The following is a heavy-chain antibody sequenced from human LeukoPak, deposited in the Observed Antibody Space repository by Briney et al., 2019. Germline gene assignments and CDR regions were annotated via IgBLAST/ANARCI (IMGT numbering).Heavy chain of an antibody. J-gene: IGHJ3*02. CDR3: AREWERYYYDSSGENAFDI. D-gene: IGHD3-22*01. CDR1: GYTFTSYG. CDR2: ISACNGNT. Sequence: ASVKVSCKASGYTFTSYGISWVRQAPGQGLEWMGWISACNGNTNYAQKLQGRVTMTTDTSTSTAYMELRSLRSDDTAVYYCAREWERYYYDSSGENAFDIWGQGTMVTVSS. V-gene: IGHV1-18*01.